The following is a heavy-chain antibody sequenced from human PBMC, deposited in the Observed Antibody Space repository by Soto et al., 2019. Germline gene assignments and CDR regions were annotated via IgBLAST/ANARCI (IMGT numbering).Heavy chain of an antibody. J-gene: IGHJ2*01. Sequence: GKGLEWVSVISGGGDSTYYADSVKGRFTISRDNSKNTLSLQMNSLRAEDTAVFFFFQAEDGIRDTVPVSAFLLNRSSDL. D-gene: IGHD2-15*01. CDR3: FQAEDGIRDTVPVSAFLLNRSSDL. V-gene: IGHV3-23*01. CDR2: ISGGGDST.